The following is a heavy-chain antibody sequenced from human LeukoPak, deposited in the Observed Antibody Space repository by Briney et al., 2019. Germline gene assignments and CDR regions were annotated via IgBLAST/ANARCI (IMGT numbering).Heavy chain of an antibody. D-gene: IGHD6-13*01. CDR1: GGSIGTYS. CDR3: ARGYSSNWYWFDP. Sequence: SETLSLTCTVSGGSIGTYSWNWIRQPAGKGLEWIGRISTSGSTNYNPSLKSRVTMSLDTSKSQFSLKLSSVTAADTAVYYCARGYSSNWYWFDPWGQGTLVTVSS. V-gene: IGHV4-4*07. J-gene: IGHJ5*02. CDR2: ISTSGST.